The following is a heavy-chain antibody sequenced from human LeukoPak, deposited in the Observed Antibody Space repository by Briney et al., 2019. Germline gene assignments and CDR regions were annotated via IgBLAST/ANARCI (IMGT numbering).Heavy chain of an antibody. J-gene: IGHJ4*02. V-gene: IGHV4-39*07. D-gene: IGHD1-26*01. CDR1: GGSISRSTYY. CDR3: ARVERYSGSFDT. Sequence: SETLSLTCTVSGGSISRSTYYWGWIRQPPGKGLEWIGSVYYGGTTYYSPSLKSRVTRSIDTSNNQFSLRLSSVTAADTAVFFCARVERYSGSFDTWGQGPLVTVSS. CDR2: VYYGGTT.